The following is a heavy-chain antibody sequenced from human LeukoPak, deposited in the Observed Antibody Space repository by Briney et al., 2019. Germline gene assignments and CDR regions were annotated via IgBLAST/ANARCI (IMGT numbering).Heavy chain of an antibody. J-gene: IGHJ4*02. CDR3: ARTTYDYDSSGYFDY. V-gene: IGHV3-53*01. CDR2: IYSGGST. CDR1: GFTVSSNY. Sequence: PGGSLRLSCAASGFTVSSNYMSWVRQAPGKVLEWVSVIYSGGSTYYADSVKGRFTISRDNSKNTLYLQMNSLRAEDTAVYYCARTTYDYDSSGYFDYWGQGTLVTVSS. D-gene: IGHD3-22*01.